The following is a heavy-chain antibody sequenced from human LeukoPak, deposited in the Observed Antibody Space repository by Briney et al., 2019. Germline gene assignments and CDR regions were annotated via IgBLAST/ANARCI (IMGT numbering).Heavy chain of an antibody. Sequence: SETLSLTCSVSGGSISISDNFWAWIRQPPGKGLEWIATISYSGSTQYNPSLKSRVTISVDTSKNLLSLKLNSVTATDTAVYYCARHPSGSSLDYWGQGSLVTVSS. CDR1: GGSISISDNF. V-gene: IGHV4-39*01. CDR3: ARHPSGSSLDY. CDR2: ISYSGST. J-gene: IGHJ4*02. D-gene: IGHD3-10*01.